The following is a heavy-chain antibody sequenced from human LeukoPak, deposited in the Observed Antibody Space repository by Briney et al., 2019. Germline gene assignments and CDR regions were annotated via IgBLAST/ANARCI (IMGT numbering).Heavy chain of an antibody. CDR1: GFTFSSYS. CDR2: ISSSSSTL. Sequence: GGSLRLSCAASGFTFSSYSMNWVRQAPGKGLGWVSYISSSSSTLYYADSVKGRFTISKDNAKKSLYLQMTSLRAEDTAVYYCARNRGMVTSEFDYWGQGTLVTVSS. V-gene: IGHV3-48*01. CDR3: ARNRGMVTSEFDY. D-gene: IGHD5-18*01. J-gene: IGHJ4*02.